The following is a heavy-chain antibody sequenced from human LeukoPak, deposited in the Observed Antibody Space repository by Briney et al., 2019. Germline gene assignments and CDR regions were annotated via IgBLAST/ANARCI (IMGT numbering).Heavy chain of an antibody. V-gene: IGHV3-66*01. D-gene: IGHD6-13*01. CDR1: GFTVSSNY. CDR2: IYSGGST. Sequence: GGSLRLSCAASGFTVSSNYMSWVRQAPGKGLEWVSVIYSGGSTYYADSVKGRFTISRDNSKNTLYLQMNSLRAEDTAVYYCASSAEQQLVSFGYWGQGTLVTVSS. J-gene: IGHJ4*02. CDR3: ASSAEQQLVSFGY.